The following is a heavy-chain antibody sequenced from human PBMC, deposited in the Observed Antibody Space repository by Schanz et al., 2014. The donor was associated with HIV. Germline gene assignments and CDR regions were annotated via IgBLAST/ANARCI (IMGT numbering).Heavy chain of an antibody. CDR2: IDSSSSYK. J-gene: IGHJ3*02. CDR3: AKDMGSGSYETFDI. Sequence: EVQLLDSGGGLVQPGGSLRLSCAASGFIFNSYAMSWVRQAPGKGLEWVSSIDSSSSYKYYADSVKGRFTISRDNAKNSLYLQMNTLRAEDTAVYYCAKDMGSGSYETFDIWGQGTMVTVSS. V-gene: IGHV3-21*01. CDR1: GFIFNSYA. D-gene: IGHD1-26*01.